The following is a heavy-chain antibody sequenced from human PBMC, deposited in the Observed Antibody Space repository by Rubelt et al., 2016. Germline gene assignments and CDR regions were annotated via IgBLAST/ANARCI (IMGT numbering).Heavy chain of an antibody. CDR2: HSGST. CDR3: ARGRLYYYDSSGSSFDY. D-gene: IGHD3-22*01. J-gene: IGHJ4*02. V-gene: IGHV4-34*01. Sequence: HSGSTYYNPSLKSRVTISVDTSKNQFSLKLSSVTAADTAVYYCARGRLYYYDSSGSSFDYWGQGTLVTVSS.